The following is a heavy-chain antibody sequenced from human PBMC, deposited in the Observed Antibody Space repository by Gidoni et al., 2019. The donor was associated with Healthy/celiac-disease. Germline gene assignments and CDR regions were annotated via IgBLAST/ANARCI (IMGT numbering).Heavy chain of an antibody. Sequence: QVQLVESGGGVVQPGRSLRLSCAASGFPLVSYGMHWVRQAPGKGLEWVAVISYDGSNKYYADSVKGRFTISRDNSKNTLYLQMNSLRAEDTAVYYCAKDSSYGYYYYYMDVWGKGTTVTVSS. CDR3: AKDSSYGYYYYYMDV. V-gene: IGHV3-30*18. CDR1: GFPLVSYG. J-gene: IGHJ6*03. CDR2: ISYDGSNK. D-gene: IGHD5-18*01.